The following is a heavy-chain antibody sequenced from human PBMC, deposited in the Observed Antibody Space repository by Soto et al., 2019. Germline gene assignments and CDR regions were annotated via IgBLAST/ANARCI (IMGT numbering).Heavy chain of an antibody. CDR2: TDPSDSYT. Sequence: PGESLKLSCQGSGYSFTQYWISWGRQMPVKGLELMVRTDPSDSYTNYSPSFQGHVTISADKSISTAYLQWSSLKASDTAMYYCASLTTGPQYYYYYGMDVWGQGTTVTVSS. J-gene: IGHJ6*02. CDR1: GYSFTQYW. D-gene: IGHD4-17*01. V-gene: IGHV5-10-1*01. CDR3: ASLTTGPQYYYYYGMDV.